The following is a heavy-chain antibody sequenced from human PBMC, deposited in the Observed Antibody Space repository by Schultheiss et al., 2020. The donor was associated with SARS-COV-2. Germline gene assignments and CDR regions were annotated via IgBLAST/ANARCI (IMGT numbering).Heavy chain of an antibody. CDR2: ISSSGSTI. V-gene: IGHV3-48*03. CDR3: ATGGVPDYFDY. CDR1: GFTFSSYA. J-gene: IGHJ4*02. D-gene: IGHD3-10*01. Sequence: GGSLRLSCAASGFTFSSYAMSWVRQAPGKGLEWVSYISSSGSTIYYADSVKGRFTISRDNAKNSLYLQMNSLRAEDTAVYYCATGGVPDYFDYWGQGTLVTVSS.